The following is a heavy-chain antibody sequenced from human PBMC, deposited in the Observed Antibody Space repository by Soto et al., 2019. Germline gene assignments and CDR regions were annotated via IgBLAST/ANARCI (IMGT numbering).Heavy chain of an antibody. Sequence: SETLSLTCTVSGYSISSGCYWGWIRQPPGKRLEWIGSMYPTGSTYYNPSLKSRVTMSVDTSNNEFSLKLTSVTAADTAVYHCVRALNYVLYYFDYWGQGTMVTVYS. J-gene: IGHJ4*02. CDR3: VRALNYVLYYFDY. CDR1: GYSISSGCY. D-gene: IGHD3-10*02. V-gene: IGHV4-38-2*02. CDR2: MYPTGST.